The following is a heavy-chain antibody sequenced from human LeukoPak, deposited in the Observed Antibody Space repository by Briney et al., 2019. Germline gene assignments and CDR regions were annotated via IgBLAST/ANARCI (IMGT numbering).Heavy chain of an antibody. CDR3: ARENGPFQLVATINYYYYYMDV. CDR2: ISGSGGST. CDR1: GFTFSSYA. D-gene: IGHD5-12*01. V-gene: IGHV3-23*01. J-gene: IGHJ6*03. Sequence: GGSLRLSCAASGFTFSSYAMSWVRQAPGKGLEWVSAISGSGGSTYYADSVKGRFTISRDNAKNSLYLQMNSLRAEDTALYYCARENGPFQLVATINYYYYYMDVWGKGTTVTVSS.